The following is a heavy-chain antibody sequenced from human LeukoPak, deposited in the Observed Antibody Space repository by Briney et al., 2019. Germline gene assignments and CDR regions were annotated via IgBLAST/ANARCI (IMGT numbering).Heavy chain of an antibody. V-gene: IGHV4-59*08. CDR1: GGSISSYY. J-gene: IGHJ3*02. Sequence: PSQTLSLTCTVSGGSISSYYWSWIRQPPGKGLEWIGYIYYSGSTNYNPSLKSRVTISVDTSKNQFSLKLSSVTAADTAVYYCARKIVGANDAFDIWGQGTMVTVSS. D-gene: IGHD1-26*01. CDR2: IYYSGST. CDR3: ARKIVGANDAFDI.